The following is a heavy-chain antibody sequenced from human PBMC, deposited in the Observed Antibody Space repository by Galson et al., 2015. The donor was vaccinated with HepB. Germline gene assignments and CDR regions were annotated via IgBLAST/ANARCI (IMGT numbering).Heavy chain of an antibody. J-gene: IGHJ4*02. Sequence: TLSLTCAVSGASISNDRWWSWVRQPPGEGLEWIGEAYHSGGTNYRPSLKSRVTISVDKSKNQFSLKLTSVTAADTAVYYCARAKEGRGYFDYWGQGTLVTVSS. D-gene: IGHD3-10*01. CDR1: GASISNDRW. CDR3: ARAKEGRGYFDY. V-gene: IGHV4-4*02. CDR2: AYHSGGT.